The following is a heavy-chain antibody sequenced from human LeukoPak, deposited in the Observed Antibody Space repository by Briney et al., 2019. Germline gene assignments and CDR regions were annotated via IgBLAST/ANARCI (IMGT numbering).Heavy chain of an antibody. J-gene: IGHJ6*03. CDR3: ARLGPLQTYIAAAGKNYMDV. V-gene: IGHV5-51*01. CDR2: IYPGDSDT. D-gene: IGHD6-13*01. CDR1: GYSFTSYW. Sequence: GESLKISCKGSGYSFTSYWIGWVRQMPGKGLEWMGIIYPGDSDTRYSPSFQGQVTISADRSISTAYLQWSSLKASDTAMYYCARLGPLQTYIAAAGKNYMDVWGKGTTVTVSS.